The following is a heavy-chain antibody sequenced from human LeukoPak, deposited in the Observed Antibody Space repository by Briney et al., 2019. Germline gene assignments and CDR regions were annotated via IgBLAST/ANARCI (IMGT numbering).Heavy chain of an antibody. J-gene: IGHJ4*02. D-gene: IGHD3-22*01. CDR3: ARDAQSWLGG. CDR1: GGTFSSYA. CDR2: IIPILGIA. V-gene: IGHV1-69*04. Sequence: VASVKVSCKASGGTFSSYAISWVRQAPGQGLEWMGRIIPILGIANYAQKFQGRVTMTRNTSISTAYMELSSLRSEDTAVYYCARDAQSWLGGWGQGTLVTVSS.